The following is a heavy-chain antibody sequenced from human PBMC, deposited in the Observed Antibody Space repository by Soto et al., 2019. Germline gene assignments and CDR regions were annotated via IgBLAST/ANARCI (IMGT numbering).Heavy chain of an antibody. J-gene: IGHJ4*02. V-gene: IGHV3-21*01. Sequence: GGSLRLSCAASGFTFTSYSMNWVRQAPGKGLEWGASISSTTNYIYYADSMEGRFTVSRDNAKNSVYCEMTSLGAEDTAGYYCARASADLPSNFDYWGQGTLVTVSS. D-gene: IGHD6-6*01. CDR1: GFTFTSYS. CDR3: ARASADLPSNFDY. CDR2: ISSTTNYI.